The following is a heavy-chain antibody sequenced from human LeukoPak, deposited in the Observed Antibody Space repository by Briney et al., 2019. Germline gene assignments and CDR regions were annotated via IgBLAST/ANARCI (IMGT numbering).Heavy chain of an antibody. CDR3: AKTPRGYYDSSGYSYY. J-gene: IGHJ4*02. CDR1: GFTFSSYA. D-gene: IGHD3-22*01. V-gene: IGHV3-23*01. CDR2: ISGSGGST. Sequence: GGSLRLSCAASGFTFSSYAMSWVRQAPGKGLEWVSAISGSGGSTYYADSVKGRFTISRDNSKNTLYPQMNSLRAEDTAVYYCAKTPRGYYDSSGYSYYWGQGTLVTVSS.